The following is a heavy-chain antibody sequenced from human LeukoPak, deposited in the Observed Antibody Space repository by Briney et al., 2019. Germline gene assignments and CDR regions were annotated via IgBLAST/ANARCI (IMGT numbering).Heavy chain of an antibody. V-gene: IGHV3-23*01. CDR3: AKTGYGDYFDYYYYGMDV. D-gene: IGHD4-17*01. J-gene: IGHJ6*02. CDR2: ISGSGAST. Sequence: GGSLRLSCAASGFTFSSYAISWARQAPGKGLEWVSAISGSGASTYYADSVNGRFSISRDNSKNTLYLQMNSLRAEDTAVYYCAKTGYGDYFDYYYYGMDVWGQGTTVTVSS. CDR1: GFTFSSYA.